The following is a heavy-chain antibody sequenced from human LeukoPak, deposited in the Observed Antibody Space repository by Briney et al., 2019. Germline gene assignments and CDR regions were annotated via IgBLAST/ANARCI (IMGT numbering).Heavy chain of an antibody. D-gene: IGHD3-10*01. CDR3: WSWGSTPGVSSDDY. V-gene: IGHV3-15*01. CDR2: IKSKTDGGTT. CDR1: EFTINDAW. J-gene: IGHJ4*02. Sequence: PGGSLRLSCAASEFTINDAWMSWVRQAPGKGLEWVGRIKSKTDGGTTEYAATVKGRFTISRDDSRNTLYLQMNSLTTEDRAMYYCWSWGSTPGVSSDDYWGQGTLVTVSS.